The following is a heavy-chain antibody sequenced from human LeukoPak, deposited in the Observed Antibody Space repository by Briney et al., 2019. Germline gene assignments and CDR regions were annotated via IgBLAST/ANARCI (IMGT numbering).Heavy chain of an antibody. V-gene: IGHV3-21*01. CDR2: ISSSSSYI. Sequence: GGSLRLSRAASGFTFSSYSMNWVRQAPGKGLEWVSSISSSSSYIYYADSVKGRFTISRDNAKNSLYLQMNSLRAEDTAVYYCARDLGLLDDYYYGMDVWGQGTTVTVSS. CDR1: GFTFSSYS. J-gene: IGHJ6*02. D-gene: IGHD1-26*01. CDR3: ARDLGLLDDYYYGMDV.